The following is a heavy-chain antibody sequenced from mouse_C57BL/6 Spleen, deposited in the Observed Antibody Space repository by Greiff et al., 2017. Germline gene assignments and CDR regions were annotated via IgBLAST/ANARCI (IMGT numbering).Heavy chain of an antibody. J-gene: IGHJ1*03. D-gene: IGHD1-1*01. CDR2: IYPGDGDT. Sequence: QVQLQQPGAELVRPGSSVKLSCKASGYTFTSYWMNWVKQRPGKGLEWIGQIYPGDGDTNYNGKFKGKATLTADKSSSTAYMQLSSLTSEDSAVYFCAKTTVVADWYFDVWGTGTTVTVAS. V-gene: IGHV1-80*01. CDR1: GYTFTSYW. CDR3: AKTTVVADWYFDV.